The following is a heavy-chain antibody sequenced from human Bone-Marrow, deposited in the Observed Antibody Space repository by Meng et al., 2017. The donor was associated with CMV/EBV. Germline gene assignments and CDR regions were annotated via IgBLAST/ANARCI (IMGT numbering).Heavy chain of an antibody. J-gene: IGHJ4*02. D-gene: IGHD3-9*01. CDR1: GFTFDDYA. CDR3: VKGTGYDILTGHLDY. CDR2: ISWNGGSI. Sequence: SLKISCAASGFTFDDYALHWVRQPPGKGLEWVSGISWNGGSIDYVDSVRGRFTISRDNDRNSVYLLMDSLKVEDTAKYYCVKGTGYDILTGHLDYWGRGARVTGSS. V-gene: IGHV3-9*01.